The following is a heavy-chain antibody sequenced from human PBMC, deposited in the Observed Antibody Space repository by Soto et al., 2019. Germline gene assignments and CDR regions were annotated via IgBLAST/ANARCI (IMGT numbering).Heavy chain of an antibody. J-gene: IGHJ1*01. D-gene: IGHD2-21*01. V-gene: IGHV3-15*01. CDR2: IKSKTAGGTT. CDR3: TTPSASCGGECYGPGVQH. Sequence: EVQLVESGGGLVKPGGSLRLSCAASGFTFSNAWMSWVRQAPGKGLEWVGRIKSKTAGGTTDYAAPVKGRFTVSRHDSKTTLSLQMNSRKTEDTAVYYCTTPSASCGGECYGPGVQHWGQGTLVIVSS. CDR1: GFTFSNAW.